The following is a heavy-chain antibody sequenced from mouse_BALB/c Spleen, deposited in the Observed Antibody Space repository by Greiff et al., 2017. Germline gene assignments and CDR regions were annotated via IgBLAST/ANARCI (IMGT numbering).Heavy chain of an antibody. CDR1: GFNIKDTY. CDR3: AREGNYGDYFDY. J-gene: IGHJ2*01. D-gene: IGHD2-1*01. Sequence: EVQLQQSGAELVKPGASVKLSCTASGFNIKDTYMHWVKQRPEQGLEWIGRIDPANGNTKYDPKFQGKATITADTSSNTAYLQLSSLTSEDTAVYYCAREGNYGDYFDYWGQGTTLTVSS. V-gene: IGHV14-3*02. CDR2: IDPANGNT.